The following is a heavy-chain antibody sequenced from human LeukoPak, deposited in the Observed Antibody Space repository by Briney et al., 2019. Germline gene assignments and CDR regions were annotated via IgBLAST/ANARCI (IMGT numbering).Heavy chain of an antibody. V-gene: IGHV1-3*01. J-gene: IGHJ4*02. D-gene: IGHD3-3*01. Sequence: ASVKVSCKASGYTFSSNAINWVRQAPGQGLEWMGWINAGNGNTKYSQKFQGRVTITRDTSASTAYMELSSLRSEDTAVYYCARKVPSGYYFLWGQGTLVTVSS. CDR2: INAGNGNT. CDR3: ARKVPSGYYFL. CDR1: GYTFSSNA.